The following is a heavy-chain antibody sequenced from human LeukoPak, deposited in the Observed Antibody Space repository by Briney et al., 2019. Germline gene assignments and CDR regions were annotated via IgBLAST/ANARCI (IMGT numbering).Heavy chain of an antibody. Sequence: GASVKVSCKASGGTFSSYAISWVRQAPGQGLEWMGRIIPILGIANYAQKFQGRVTITADKSTSTAYMELSSLRSEDTAVYYCARGGTLGYCSSTSCYDNWFDPWGQGNLVTVSS. D-gene: IGHD2-2*01. CDR2: IIPILGIA. J-gene: IGHJ5*02. CDR1: GGTFSSYA. V-gene: IGHV1-69*04. CDR3: ARGGTLGYCSSTSCYDNWFDP.